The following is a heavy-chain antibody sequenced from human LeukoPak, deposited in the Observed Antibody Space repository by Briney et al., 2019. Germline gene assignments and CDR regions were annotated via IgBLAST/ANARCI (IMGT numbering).Heavy chain of an antibody. D-gene: IGHD3-22*01. J-gene: IGHJ6*02. CDR3: ATAYYDSSGYYFREYYYGMDV. V-gene: IGHV1-2*06. CDR2: INPNSGGT. Sequence: ASVKVSCKASGYTFTGYYMHWVRQAPGQGLEWMGRINPNSGGTNYAQEFQGRVTMTRDTSISTAYMELSRLRSDDTAVYYCATAYYDSSGYYFREYYYGMDVWGQGTTVTVSS. CDR1: GYTFTGYY.